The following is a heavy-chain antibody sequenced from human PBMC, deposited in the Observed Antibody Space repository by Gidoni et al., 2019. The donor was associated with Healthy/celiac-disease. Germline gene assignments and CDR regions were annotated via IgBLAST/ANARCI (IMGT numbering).Heavy chain of an antibody. CDR3: ARVGGLGWLLNWFDP. V-gene: IGHV4-34*01. D-gene: IGHD6-19*01. J-gene: IGHJ5*02. CDR1: GGSFSGYY. CDR2: INHSGST. Sequence: QVQLQQWGAGLLKPSETLSLTCAVYGGSFSGYYWSWIRQPPGKGLEWIGEINHSGSTNYNPSLKSRVTISVDTSKNQFSLKLSSVTAADTAAYYCARVGGLGWLLNWFDPWGQGTLVTVSS.